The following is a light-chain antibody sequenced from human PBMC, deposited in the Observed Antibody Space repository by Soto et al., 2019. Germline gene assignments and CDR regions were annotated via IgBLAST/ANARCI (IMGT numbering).Light chain of an antibody. Sequence: QSALTQPASVSGSPGQSITISCTGTSSDVGGYNSVSWYQQHPGKPPKLMIYDVSNRPSGVSNRFSGSKSGNTASLTISGLQAEDEADYCCSSYTSSSTLVFGGGTQLTVL. V-gene: IGLV2-14*01. J-gene: IGLJ2*01. CDR3: SSYTSSSTLV. CDR2: DVS. CDR1: SSDVGGYNS.